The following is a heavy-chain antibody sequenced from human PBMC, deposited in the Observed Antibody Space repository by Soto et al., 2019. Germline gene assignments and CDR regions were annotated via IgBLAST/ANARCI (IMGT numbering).Heavy chain of an antibody. V-gene: IGHV4-31*03. D-gene: IGHD4-4*01. Sequence: SETLSLTCTVSGGSISSGGYYWSWIRQHPGKGLEWIGYIYYSGSTYYNPSLKSRVTISVDTSKNQFSLKLSSVTAADTAVYYCARDNSNYYYYGMDVWCQGTTVTVSS. CDR1: GGSISSGGYY. J-gene: IGHJ6*02. CDR2: IYYSGST. CDR3: ARDNSNYYYYGMDV.